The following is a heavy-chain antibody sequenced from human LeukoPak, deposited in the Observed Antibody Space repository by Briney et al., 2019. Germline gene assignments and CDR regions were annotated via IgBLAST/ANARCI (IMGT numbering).Heavy chain of an antibody. D-gene: IGHD2-21*01. J-gene: IGHJ4*02. CDR3: ARVWLAALRRVVDY. CDR2: IYPSEST. V-gene: IGHV4-38-2*02. Sequence: SETLSLTCPVSGYSLSSYYWRGLGRPPRGEGLGWVGSIYPSESTNYNPSLKSRVTISVDTSKNQFSLKLSSVTAADTAVYYCARVWLAALRRVVDYWGQGTLVTVSS. CDR1: GYSLSSYYW.